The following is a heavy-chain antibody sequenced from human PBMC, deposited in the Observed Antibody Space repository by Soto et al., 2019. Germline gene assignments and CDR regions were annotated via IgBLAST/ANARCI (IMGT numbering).Heavy chain of an antibody. V-gene: IGHV1-8*01. CDR3: ARGVGYCSSTSCYAYYYYYYMDV. D-gene: IGHD2-2*01. J-gene: IGHJ6*03. Sequence: ASVKVSCKASGYTFTSYDINWVRQATGQGLEWMGWMNPNSGNTGYAQKFQGRVTMTRNTSISTAYMELSSLRSEDTAVYYCARGVGYCSSTSCYAYYYYYYMDVWGKATTVTVSS. CDR2: MNPNSGNT. CDR1: GYTFTSYD.